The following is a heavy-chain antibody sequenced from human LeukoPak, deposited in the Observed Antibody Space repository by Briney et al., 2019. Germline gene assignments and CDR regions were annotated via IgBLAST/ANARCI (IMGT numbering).Heavy chain of an antibody. CDR1: GYIFTSYW. D-gene: IGHD3-10*01. CDR2: VYPGDSDT. Sequence: GESLMISCKGSGYIFTSYWIGWVRQMPGKGLEWMGTVYPGDSDTRYSPSFQGQVTISADKSISTAYLQWSSLKASDTAMYYCARNYGKYFDYWGQGTLVTVSS. J-gene: IGHJ4*02. V-gene: IGHV5-51*01. CDR3: ARNYGKYFDY.